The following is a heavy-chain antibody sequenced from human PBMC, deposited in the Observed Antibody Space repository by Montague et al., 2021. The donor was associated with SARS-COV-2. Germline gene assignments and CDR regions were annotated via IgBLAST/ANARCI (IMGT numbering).Heavy chain of an antibody. D-gene: IGHD3-10*01. Sequence: SETLSLTCAVSGGSISSSNWWSWVRQPPGKGLEWIGEIYHSGSTNYNPSLKSRVTISVDKSKNQFSLKLSSVTAADTAVYYCASVIWFGELFSPEYGMGAWGQGTTVTVSS. CDR1: GGSISSSNW. CDR2: IYHSGST. CDR3: ASVIWFGELFSPEYGMGA. J-gene: IGHJ6*02. V-gene: IGHV4-4*02.